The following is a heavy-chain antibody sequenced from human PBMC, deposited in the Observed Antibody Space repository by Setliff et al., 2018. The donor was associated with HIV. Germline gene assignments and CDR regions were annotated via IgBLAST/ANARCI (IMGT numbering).Heavy chain of an antibody. Sequence: VASVKVSCKASGYTFASYAMNWVRQAPGQGLDWMGWINTNTGNPTYAQGFTGRFVFSLDTSVSTAYLQISSLKAEDTAVYYCARVGSYDFWSGLYYYYYYMDVWGKGTTVTVSS. D-gene: IGHD3-3*01. CDR3: ARVGSYDFWSGLYYYYYYMDV. CDR1: GYTFASYA. V-gene: IGHV7-4-1*02. CDR2: INTNTGNP. J-gene: IGHJ6*03.